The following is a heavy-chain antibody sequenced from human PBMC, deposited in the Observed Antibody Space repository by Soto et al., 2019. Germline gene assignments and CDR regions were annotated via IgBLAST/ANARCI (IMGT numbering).Heavy chain of an antibody. J-gene: IGHJ6*02. CDR3: ARKEASGWYRGSHYGMDV. V-gene: IGHV1-2*02. Sequence: ASVKVSCKASGYTFTGYYMHWVRQAPRQGLEWMGWINPNSGGTNYAQKFQGRVTMTRDTSISTAYMELSRLRSDDTAVYYCARKEASGWYRGSHYGMDVWGQGTTVTVSS. D-gene: IGHD6-19*01. CDR1: GYTFTGYY. CDR2: INPNSGGT.